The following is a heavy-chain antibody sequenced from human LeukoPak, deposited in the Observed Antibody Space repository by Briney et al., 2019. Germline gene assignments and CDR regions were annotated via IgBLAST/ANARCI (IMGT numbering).Heavy chain of an antibody. Sequence: ASVKVSCKASGYTFTSYGISWVRQATGQGLEWMGWMNPNSGNTGYAQKFQGRVTITRNTSISTAYMELSSLRSEDTAVYYCARGRDSSSSGFDYWGQGTLVTVSS. J-gene: IGHJ4*02. CDR3: ARGRDSSSSGFDY. V-gene: IGHV1-8*03. D-gene: IGHD6-6*01. CDR2: MNPNSGNT. CDR1: GYTFTSYG.